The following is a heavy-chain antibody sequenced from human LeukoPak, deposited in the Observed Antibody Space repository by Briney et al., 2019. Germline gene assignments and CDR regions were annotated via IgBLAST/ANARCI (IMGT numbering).Heavy chain of an antibody. CDR1: GYTFTSYG. D-gene: IGHD2-15*01. Sequence: ASVKVSCTASGYTFTSYGISWVRQAPGQGLEWMGWISPYNGNTNYAQKLQGRVTMTTDTSNSTAYMELRSLRSDDTAVYYCARIPGGYFDYWGQGALVTVSS. V-gene: IGHV1-18*01. CDR3: ARIPGGYFDY. CDR2: ISPYNGNT. J-gene: IGHJ4*02.